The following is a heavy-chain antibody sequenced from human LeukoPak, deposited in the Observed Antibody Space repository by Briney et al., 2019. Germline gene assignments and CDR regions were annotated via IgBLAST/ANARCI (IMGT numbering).Heavy chain of an antibody. CDR2: ISWNSGSI. V-gene: IGHV3-9*03. Sequence: GRSLRLSCAASGFTFDDYAMHWVRQAPGKGLEWVSGISWNSGSIGYADSVKGRFTIFRDNAKNSLYLQMNSLRAEDMALYYCAKVGVPAATLGYFDYWGQGTLVTVSS. D-gene: IGHD2-2*01. J-gene: IGHJ4*02. CDR1: GFTFDDYA. CDR3: AKVGVPAATLGYFDY.